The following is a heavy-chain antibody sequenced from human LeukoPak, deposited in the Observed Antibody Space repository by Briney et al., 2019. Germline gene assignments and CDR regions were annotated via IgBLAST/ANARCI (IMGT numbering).Heavy chain of an antibody. CDR2: IYTSGST. Sequence: SETLSLTCTVSGDSISSFYWSWVRQPPGRGLEWIGYIYTSGSTNYNPSLKSRVTISLYTSKNQFSLKLSSVTAADTAVYYCAGMHYDFWSGFSPAVTYWGQGTLVTVSS. J-gene: IGHJ4*02. D-gene: IGHD3-3*01. CDR1: GDSISSFY. V-gene: IGHV4-4*09. CDR3: AGMHYDFWSGFSPAVTY.